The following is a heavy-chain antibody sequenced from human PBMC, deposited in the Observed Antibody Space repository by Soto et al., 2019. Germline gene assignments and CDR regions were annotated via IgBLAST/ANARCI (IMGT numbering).Heavy chain of an antibody. D-gene: IGHD3-10*01. CDR2: ISGGGDAT. CDR1: GFTFSGYA. CDR3: ARKVSGATGRPDLWYFDL. Sequence: EVQLLDSGGGLVQPGGSLRLSCAASGFTFSGYALPWVRKAPGKGLEWVSAISGGGDATFYADSVKGRFTISRDNSKNTLYLQMNTLRAEDTAVYYCARKVSGATGRPDLWYFDLWGRGTLVTVSS. J-gene: IGHJ2*01. V-gene: IGHV3-23*01.